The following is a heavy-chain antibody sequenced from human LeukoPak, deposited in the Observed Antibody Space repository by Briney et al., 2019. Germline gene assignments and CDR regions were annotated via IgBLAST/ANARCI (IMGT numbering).Heavy chain of an antibody. CDR3: ARRRGGNSDWWFDP. Sequence: SETLSLTCTVSGGSISNKYWSWIRQPPGKGLEWIGYIYYSGSTNYNPSLKSRVTISVDTSKNQFSLKLSSVTAADTAVYYCARRRGGNSDWWFDPWGQGTLVTVSS. V-gene: IGHV4-59*01. D-gene: IGHD4-23*01. CDR2: IYYSGST. J-gene: IGHJ5*02. CDR1: GGSISNKY.